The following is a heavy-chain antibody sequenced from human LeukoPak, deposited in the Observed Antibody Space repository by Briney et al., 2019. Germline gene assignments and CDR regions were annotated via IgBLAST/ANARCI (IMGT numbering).Heavy chain of an antibody. CDR2: IYTSGST. D-gene: IGHD3-3*01. J-gene: IGHJ6*02. Sequence: KASETLSLTCTVSGGSISSYYWSWIRQPAGKGLEWIGRIYTSGSTNYNPSLKSRVTISVDTSKNQFSLKLSSVTAADTAVYYCASRYDSWSGLGIIDYYYGMDVWGQGTTVTVSS. V-gene: IGHV4-4*07. CDR1: GGSISSYY. CDR3: ASRYDSWSGLGIIDYYYGMDV.